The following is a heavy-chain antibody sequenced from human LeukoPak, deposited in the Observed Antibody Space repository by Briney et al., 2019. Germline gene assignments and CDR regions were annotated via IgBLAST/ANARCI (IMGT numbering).Heavy chain of an antibody. D-gene: IGHD2-21*02. CDR2: IYPGDSDT. J-gene: IGHJ5*02. V-gene: IGHV5-51*01. CDR1: GYSFTSYW. Sequence: GESLKISCKGSGYSFTSYWIGWVRQMPGKGLEWMGIIYPGDSDTRYSPSFQGQVTMSVDKSINTAYLQWSSLRASDNAMYYCARRFGGDDWFDPWGQGTLVTVSS. CDR3: ARRFGGDDWFDP.